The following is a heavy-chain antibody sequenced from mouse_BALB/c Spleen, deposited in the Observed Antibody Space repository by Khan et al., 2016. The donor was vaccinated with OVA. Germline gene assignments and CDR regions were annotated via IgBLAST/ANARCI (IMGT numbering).Heavy chain of an antibody. CDR2: ISSDSNTI. CDR3: ATSYFYGYYFDY. J-gene: IGHJ2*01. V-gene: IGHV5-17*02. CDR1: GFTFTSYG. Sequence: EVKVVESVGGLVQSGGSRKLSCAASGFTFTSYGMHWIRQAPEKGLEWVAYISSDSNTIYYADTVKGRFTISRDNPKNTLFLQMTSLRSGDTAMYFCATSYFYGYYFDYWGQGTTLTVSS. D-gene: IGHD1-1*01.